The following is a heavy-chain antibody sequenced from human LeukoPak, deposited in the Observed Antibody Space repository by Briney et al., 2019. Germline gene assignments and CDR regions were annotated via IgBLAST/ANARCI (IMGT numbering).Heavy chain of an antibody. V-gene: IGHV1-69*01. Sequence: GASVKVSCKASGGTFSSYAISWVRQAPGQGLEWMGGIIPIFGTANYAQKFQGRVTITADESTSTAYMELSSLRSEDTAVYYCARGAIVGDYVYYYYGMDVWGQGTTVSVSS. J-gene: IGHJ6*02. CDR1: GGTFSSYA. D-gene: IGHD4-17*01. CDR3: ARGAIVGDYVYYYYGMDV. CDR2: IIPIFGTA.